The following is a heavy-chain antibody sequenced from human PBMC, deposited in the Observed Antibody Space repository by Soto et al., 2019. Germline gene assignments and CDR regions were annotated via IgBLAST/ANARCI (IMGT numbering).Heavy chain of an antibody. D-gene: IGHD2-15*01. CDR2: IWYDGSNK. V-gene: IGHV3-33*01. CDR1: GFTFSSYG. CDR3: ARETLGYCSGGSCYPTIDY. Sequence: PGGSLRLSCAASGFTFSSYGMHWVRQAPGKGLEWVAVIWYDGSNKYYADSVKGRFTISRDNSKNTLYLQMNSLRAEDTAVYYCARETLGYCSGGSCYPTIDYWGQGTLVTVSS. J-gene: IGHJ4*02.